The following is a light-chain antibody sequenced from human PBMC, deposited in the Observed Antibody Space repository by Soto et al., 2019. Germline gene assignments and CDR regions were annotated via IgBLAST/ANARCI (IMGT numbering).Light chain of an antibody. CDR1: QTIGTN. V-gene: IGKV1-39*01. CDR3: QQAYSSRT. J-gene: IGKJ1*01. CDR2: AAS. Sequence: DIQMTQSPSSLSASVGDKVIITCRASQTIGTNLNWYQQKAGKVPRLLIYAASRLKSWVPSRFTGSGSGTDFTLTINSLQPEDFATYHCQQAYSSRTFGQGTKVDFK.